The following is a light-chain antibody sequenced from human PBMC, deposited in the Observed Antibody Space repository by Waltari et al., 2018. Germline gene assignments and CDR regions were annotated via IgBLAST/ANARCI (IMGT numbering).Light chain of an antibody. CDR2: EVT. J-gene: IGLJ2*01. CDR1: SSHVGSYNS. CDR3: SSYAGSNNVI. V-gene: IGLV2-8*01. Sequence: QSALTQPPSASGSRGQSVTISCTGTSSHVGSYNSVSRYQQHPGTAPNLMFYEVTKRTAGVPVRFAGSKSGNTASLTVSGRQAEDEADYYCSSYAGSNNVIFGGGTRLTVL.